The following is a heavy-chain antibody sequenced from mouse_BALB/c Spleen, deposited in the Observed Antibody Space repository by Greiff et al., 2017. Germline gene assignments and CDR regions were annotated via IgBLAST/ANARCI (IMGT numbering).Heavy chain of an antibody. CDR3: ARLGFAY. CDR1: GFTFSSYA. Sequence: EVQLVESGGGLVKPGGSLKLSCAASGFTFSSYAMSWVRQTPEKRLEWVATISSGGSYTYYPDSVKGRFTISRDNAKNTLYLQRSSLRSEDTAMYYCARLGFAYWGQGTLVTVSA. V-gene: IGHV5-9-3*01. J-gene: IGHJ3*01. CDR2: ISSGGSYT.